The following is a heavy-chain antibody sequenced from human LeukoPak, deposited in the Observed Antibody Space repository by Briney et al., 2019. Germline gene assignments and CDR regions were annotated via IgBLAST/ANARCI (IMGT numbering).Heavy chain of an antibody. CDR1: GGSISSSSSY. V-gene: IGHV4-39*01. J-gene: IGHJ2*01. CDR3: ARQDPYYDILTGYRLMGYFDL. Sequence: SETLSLSCTFSGGSISSSSSYWGWIRQPPGKGLEWIGSIYYSGSTYYNPSLKSRVTISVDTSKNQFSLKLSSVTAADTAVYYCARQDPYYDILTGYRLMGYFDLWGRGTLVTVSS. D-gene: IGHD3-9*01. CDR2: IYYSGST.